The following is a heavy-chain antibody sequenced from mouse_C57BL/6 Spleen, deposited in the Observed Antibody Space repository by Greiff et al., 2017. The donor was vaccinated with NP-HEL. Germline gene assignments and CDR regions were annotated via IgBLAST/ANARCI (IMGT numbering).Heavy chain of an antibody. CDR2: IYPGSGST. Sequence: QVQLQHPGAELVKPGASVKMSCKASGYTFTSYWITWVKQRPGQGLEWIGDIYPGSGSTNYNEKFKSKATLTVDTSSSTAYMQLSSLTSEDSAVYYCALSTMVTTRWYFDVWGTGTTVTVSS. CDR1: GYTFTSYW. D-gene: IGHD2-2*01. V-gene: IGHV1-55*01. J-gene: IGHJ1*03. CDR3: ALSTMVTTRWYFDV.